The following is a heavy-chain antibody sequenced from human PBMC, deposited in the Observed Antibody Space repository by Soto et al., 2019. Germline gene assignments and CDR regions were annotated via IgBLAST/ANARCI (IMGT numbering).Heavy chain of an antibody. Sequence: VGSRRLSCEACGCTFSGYWMSWVRQAPWKGLEWVADIKHDGSVQYYVDYVKGRFTISRDNAKKLLYLQMNGLRAEDTAMYYCARAPYSNAWYRFDLWGQGTMLPVSS. J-gene: IGHJ4*02. CDR3: ARAPYSNAWYRFDL. CDR2: IKHDGSVQ. V-gene: IGHV3-7*03. CDR1: GCTFSGYW. D-gene: IGHD4-4*01.